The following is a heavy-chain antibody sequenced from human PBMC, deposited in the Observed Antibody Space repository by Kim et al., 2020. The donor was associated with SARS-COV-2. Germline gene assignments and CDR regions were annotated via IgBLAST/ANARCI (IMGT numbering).Heavy chain of an antibody. CDR3: ARDMTPYYDILTGYCLIDY. CDR1: GYTFTSYG. CDR2: ISAYNGNT. Sequence: ASVKVSCKASGYTFTSYGISWVRQAPGQGLEWMGWISAYNGNTNYAQKRQGRVTMTTDTSTSTAYMELRSLRSDDTAVYYCARDMTPYYDILTGYCLIDYWGQGTLVTVSS. J-gene: IGHJ4*02. V-gene: IGHV1-18*01. D-gene: IGHD3-9*01.